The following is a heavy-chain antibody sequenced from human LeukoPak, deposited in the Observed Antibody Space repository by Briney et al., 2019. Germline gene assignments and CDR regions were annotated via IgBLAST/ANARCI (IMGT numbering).Heavy chain of an antibody. V-gene: IGHV3-7*01. CDR3: ARDPIRLQHPYDY. CDR1: GFTFSSYW. Sequence: GGSLRLSCAASGFTFSSYWMSWVRQAPGKGLEWVANIKQDGSETYYVDSVRGRFTVSRDNAKNSLYLQVNSLRAEDTAVYYCARDPIRLQHPYDYWGQGTLVTVSS. J-gene: IGHJ4*02. D-gene: IGHD2-2*02. CDR2: IKQDGSET.